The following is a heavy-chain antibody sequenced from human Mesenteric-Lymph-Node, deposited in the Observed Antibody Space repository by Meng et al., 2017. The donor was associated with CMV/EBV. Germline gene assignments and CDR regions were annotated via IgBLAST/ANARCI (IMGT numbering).Heavy chain of an antibody. CDR2: INPNSGGT. CDR1: GSPFTGYY. CDR3: ARDSNWFDS. J-gene: IGHJ5*01. Sequence: ASVKVSCKASGSPFTGYYTHWVRQAPGQGLEWMGSINPNSGGTNYAQKFQGRVTMTRDTSISTAYTELTRLTSDDTAVYYCARDSNWFDSWGQGTLVTVSS. V-gene: IGHV1-2*02.